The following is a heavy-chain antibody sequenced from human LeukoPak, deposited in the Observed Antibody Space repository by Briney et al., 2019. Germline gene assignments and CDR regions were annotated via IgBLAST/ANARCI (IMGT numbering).Heavy chain of an antibody. J-gene: IGHJ4*02. Sequence: PSETLSLTCTVSGGSISSSSYYWGWIRQPQGKGLEWIGSIYYSGSTYYNPSLKSRVTISVDTSKNQFSLKLSSVTAADTAVYYCARHEGLDFWSGYYTAGFDYWGQGTLVTVSS. V-gene: IGHV4-39*01. CDR2: IYYSGST. CDR3: ARHEGLDFWSGYYTAGFDY. CDR1: GGSISSSSYY. D-gene: IGHD3-3*01.